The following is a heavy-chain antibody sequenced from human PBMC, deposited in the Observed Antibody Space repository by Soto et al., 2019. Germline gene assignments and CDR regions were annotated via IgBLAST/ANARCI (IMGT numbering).Heavy chain of an antibody. CDR3: ARGQIAYSSGWYWFDP. CDR2: INHSGST. J-gene: IGHJ5*02. Sequence: SETLSLTCAVYGGSFSGYYWSWIRQPPGKGLEWIGEINHSGSTNYNPSLKSRVTISVDTSKNQFSLKLSSVTAADTAVYYCARGQIAYSSGWYWFDPWGQGTLVTVS. CDR1: GGSFSGYY. D-gene: IGHD6-19*01. V-gene: IGHV4-34*01.